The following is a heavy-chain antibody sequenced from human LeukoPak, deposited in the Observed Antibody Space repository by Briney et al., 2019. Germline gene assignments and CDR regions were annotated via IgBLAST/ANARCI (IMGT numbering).Heavy chain of an antibody. CDR3: ARGVRGVIYYYYGMDV. D-gene: IGHD3-10*01. J-gene: IGHJ6*02. V-gene: IGHV1-8*01. Sequence: ASVKVSCKASGYTFTSYDINWVRQATGQGLEWMGWMNPNSGNTGYAQKFQGRVTMTRNTSISTAYMELSSLRSEDTAVYYCARGVRGVIYYYYGMDVWGQGTTVTVS. CDR2: MNPNSGNT. CDR1: GYTFTSYD.